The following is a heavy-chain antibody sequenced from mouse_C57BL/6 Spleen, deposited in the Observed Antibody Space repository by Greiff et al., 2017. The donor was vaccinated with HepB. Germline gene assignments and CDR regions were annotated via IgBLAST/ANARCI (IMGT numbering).Heavy chain of an antibody. CDR2: IDPSDSET. D-gene: IGHD3-2*02. J-gene: IGHJ2*01. CDR1: GYTFTSYW. V-gene: IGHV1-52*01. Sequence: QVQLQQPGAELVRPGSSVKLSCKASGYTFTSYWMHWVKQRPIQGLEWIGNIDPSDSETHYNQKFKDKATLTVDKSSSTAYMQLSSLTSEDSAVYYCARWGTAQAHYFDYWGQGTTLTVSS. CDR3: ARWGTAQAHYFDY.